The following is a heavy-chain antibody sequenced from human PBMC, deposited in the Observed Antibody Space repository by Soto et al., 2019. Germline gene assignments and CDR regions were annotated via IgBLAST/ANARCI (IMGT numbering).Heavy chain of an antibody. V-gene: IGHV3-74*01. Sequence: HPGGSLRLSCAASGFTFSSYWMHWVRQAPGKGLVWVSRINSDGSSTSYAESVKGRFTISRDNAKNTLYLQMNSLRAEDTAVYYCAKDRSPYPSTVTTVHYWGQGTLVTVSS. CDR2: INSDGSST. J-gene: IGHJ4*02. D-gene: IGHD4-17*01. CDR1: GFTFSSYW. CDR3: AKDRSPYPSTVTTVHY.